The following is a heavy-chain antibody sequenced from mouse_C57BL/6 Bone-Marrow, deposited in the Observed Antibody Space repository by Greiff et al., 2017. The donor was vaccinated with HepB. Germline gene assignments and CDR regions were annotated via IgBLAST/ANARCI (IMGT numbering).Heavy chain of an antibody. CDR3: AREGRWPYYFDY. D-gene: IGHD2-3*01. CDR2: INPNNGGT. J-gene: IGHJ2*01. V-gene: IGHV1-26*01. CDR1: GYTFTDYY. Sequence: EVQLQQSGPELVKPGASVKISCKASGYTFTDYYMNWVKQSHGKSLEWIGDINPNNGGTSYNQKFKGKATLTVDKSSSTAYMELRSLTSEDSAVYYCAREGRWPYYFDYWGQGTTLTVSS.